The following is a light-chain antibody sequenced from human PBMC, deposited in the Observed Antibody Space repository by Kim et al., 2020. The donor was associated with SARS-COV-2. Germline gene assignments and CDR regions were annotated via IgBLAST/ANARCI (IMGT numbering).Light chain of an antibody. J-gene: IGKJ2*01. Sequence: EIVMTQSPATLSVSPGERATLSCRASQSVSRNLAWYQQKPGQAPRLLIYGASTRAPGIPARFSGSGSGTEFTLTISSLQSEDFALYYCQQYNNWPPKYTFGQGTKLEI. CDR1: QSVSRN. CDR2: GAS. V-gene: IGKV3-15*01. CDR3: QQYNNWPPKYT.